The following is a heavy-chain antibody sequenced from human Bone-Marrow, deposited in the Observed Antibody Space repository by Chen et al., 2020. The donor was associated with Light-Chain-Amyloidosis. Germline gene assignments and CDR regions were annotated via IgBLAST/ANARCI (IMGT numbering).Heavy chain of an antibody. J-gene: IGHJ4*02. CDR2: LNPSGGST. CDR1: GYTFTSYY. CDR3: ARGGGSTIRRGGPDY. Sequence: QVQLVQSGAEVKKPGASVKVSCKASGYTFTSYYMHWVRQAPGQGLEWLGILNPSGGSTSDAQKFQGRVTMTRDTSTSTVYMELSSLRSEDTAVYYCARGGGSTIRRGGPDYWGQGTLVTVSS. D-gene: IGHD5-12*01. V-gene: IGHV1-46*01.